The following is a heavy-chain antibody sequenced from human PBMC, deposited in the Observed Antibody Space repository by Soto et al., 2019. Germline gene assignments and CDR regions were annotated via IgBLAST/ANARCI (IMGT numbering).Heavy chain of an antibody. D-gene: IGHD3-16*01. CDR3: AKPSITFWYFDL. V-gene: IGHV3-23*01. CDR2: ISASGSST. J-gene: IGHJ2*01. CDR1: GFTFSSFA. Sequence: EVQLLESGGGLVLPGGSLRLSCAASGFTFSSFAMNWVRQAPGKGLEWVSGISASGSSTYYADSVKGRFTISRDSSKDTLFLQMNSLRADDTAVYYCAKPSITFWYFDLCGRGTLVTVSS.